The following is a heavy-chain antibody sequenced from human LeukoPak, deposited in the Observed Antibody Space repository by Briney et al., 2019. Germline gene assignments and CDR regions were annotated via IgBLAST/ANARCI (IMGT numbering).Heavy chain of an antibody. J-gene: IGHJ6*04. Sequence: GGSLRLSCAASGFTFSSYSMNWVRQAPGKGRGWVSYISSSGSTIYYADSVKGRFTISRDNAKNSLYLQMNSLRAEDTAVYYCAELGITMIGGVWGKGTTVTISS. CDR3: AELGITMIGGV. CDR1: GFTFSSYS. CDR2: ISSSGSTI. V-gene: IGHV3-48*04. D-gene: IGHD3-10*02.